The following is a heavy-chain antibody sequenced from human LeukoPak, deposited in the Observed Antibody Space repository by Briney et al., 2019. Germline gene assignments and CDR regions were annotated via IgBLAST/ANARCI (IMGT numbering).Heavy chain of an antibody. Sequence: ASVKVSCKASGYTFTSYGISWVRQAPGQGLEWMGWISAYNGNTNYAQKLQGRVTMTADTSTSTAYMELRSLRSDDTAVYYCARAMGTSSSNWFDPWGQGTLVTVSS. CDR3: ARAMGTSSSNWFDP. V-gene: IGHV1-18*01. D-gene: IGHD2-2*01. J-gene: IGHJ5*02. CDR1: GYTFTSYG. CDR2: ISAYNGNT.